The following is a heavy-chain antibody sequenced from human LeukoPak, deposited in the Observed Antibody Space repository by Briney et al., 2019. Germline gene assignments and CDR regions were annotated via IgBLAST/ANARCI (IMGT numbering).Heavy chain of an antibody. CDR2: IYYSGSI. D-gene: IGHD4-23*01. CDR1: GYSISSSNY. J-gene: IGHJ4*02. CDR3: ARNGGNSDFDY. Sequence: SETLSLTCAVSGYSISSSNYWGWIRQPPGKGLEWIGHIYYSGSIYYNPSLKSRVTMSVDTSKNQFSLKLSSVTAADTAVYYCARNGGNSDFDYWGQGTLVTVSS. V-gene: IGHV4-28*05.